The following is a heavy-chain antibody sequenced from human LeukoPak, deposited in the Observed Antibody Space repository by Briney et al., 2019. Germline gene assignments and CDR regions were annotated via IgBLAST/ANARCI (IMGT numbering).Heavy chain of an antibody. V-gene: IGHV3-23*01. Sequence: ETLSLTCTVSGGSISSYYWSWIRQPPGKGLEWVSAISGSGGSTYYADSVKGRFTISRDNSKNTLYLQMNSLRAEDTAVYYCAKDLGIVVVPAGYGMDVWGQGTTVTVSS. J-gene: IGHJ6*02. D-gene: IGHD2-2*01. CDR2: ISGSGGST. CDR1: GGSISSYY. CDR3: AKDLGIVVVPAGYGMDV.